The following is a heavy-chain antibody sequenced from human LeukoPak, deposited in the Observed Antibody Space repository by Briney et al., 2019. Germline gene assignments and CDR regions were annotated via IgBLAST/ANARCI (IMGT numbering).Heavy chain of an antibody. CDR1: GGSISSGGYC. Sequence: SETLSLTCTVSGGSISSGGYCWSWIRQHPGKGLEWIGYIYYSGSTYYNPSLKSRVTISVDTSKNQFSLKLSSVTAADTAVYYCARIQSNGYVDYWGQGTLVTVSS. CDR2: IYYSGST. V-gene: IGHV4-31*03. J-gene: IGHJ4*02. D-gene: IGHD4/OR15-4a*01. CDR3: ARIQSNGYVDY.